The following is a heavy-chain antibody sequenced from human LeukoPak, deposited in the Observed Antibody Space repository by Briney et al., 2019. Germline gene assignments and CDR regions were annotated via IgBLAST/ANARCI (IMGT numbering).Heavy chain of an antibody. CDR3: VRDTGVSAYNDY. D-gene: IGHD2-8*02. CDR1: GFTFCSHT. J-gene: IGHJ4*02. CDR2: IGGSGGRT. V-gene: IGHV3-23*01. Sequence: GGSLRLSCAASGFTFCSHTMNWVRQAPGKGLEWVSAIGGSGGRTDYADAVKGRFTISRDNSRNTLYLQMTSLRAEDTAVYYCVRDTGVSAYNDYWGQGTLVTVSS.